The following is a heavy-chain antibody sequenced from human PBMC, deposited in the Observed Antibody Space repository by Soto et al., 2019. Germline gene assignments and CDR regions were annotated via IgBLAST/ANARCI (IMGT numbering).Heavy chain of an antibody. CDR2: IFWDDDK. CDR3: ARIFDFWSGYYFSY. CDR1: GFSLSTSGVA. D-gene: IGHD3-3*01. J-gene: IGHJ4*02. V-gene: IGHV2-5*02. Sequence: SGPTLVNPTQTLTLTCTFSGFSLSTSGVAVGWIRQAPRKAPEWLAFIFWDDDKRYSPSLENRLTITKDTSKNQVVLTMTNMDLVDTATYYCARIFDFWSGYYFSYWGRGTLVTVSS.